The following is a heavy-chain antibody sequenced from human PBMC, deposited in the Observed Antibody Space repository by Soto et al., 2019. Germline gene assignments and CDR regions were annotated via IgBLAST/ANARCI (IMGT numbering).Heavy chain of an antibody. Sequence: SETLSLTCAVSGYSISSGYYWGWIRPPPGKGLEWIGSIYHSGSTYYNPSLKSRVTISVDTSKNQFSLKLSSVTAADTAVYYCARDSSSWYEDYYYGMDVWGQGTTVTVSS. D-gene: IGHD6-13*01. V-gene: IGHV4-38-2*02. CDR3: ARDSSSWYEDYYYGMDV. CDR2: IYHSGST. J-gene: IGHJ6*02. CDR1: GYSISSGYY.